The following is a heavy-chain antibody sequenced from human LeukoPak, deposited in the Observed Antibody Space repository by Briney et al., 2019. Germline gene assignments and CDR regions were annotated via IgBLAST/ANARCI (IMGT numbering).Heavy chain of an antibody. V-gene: IGHV4-34*01. CDR1: GGSFGGYY. J-gene: IGHJ5*02. CDR3: APRGDIEHSYGYGKWFDP. CDR2: INHSGST. Sequence: SETLSLTCAAYGGSFGGYYWSWIRQPPGKGLEWIGEINHSGSTNYNASLKSRVTISVDTSKNQFSLRLSSVTAADTAVYYCAPRGDIEHSYGYGKWFDPWGQGTRVTVSS. D-gene: IGHD5-18*01.